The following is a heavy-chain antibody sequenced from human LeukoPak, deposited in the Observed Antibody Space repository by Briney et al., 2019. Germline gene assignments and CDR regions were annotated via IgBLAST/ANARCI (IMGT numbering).Heavy chain of an antibody. CDR3: AKGAHATVTIDY. V-gene: IGHV3-30*02. CDR1: GFTFSSYG. D-gene: IGHD4-11*01. J-gene: IGHJ4*02. CDR2: IRYDGSNK. Sequence: PGGSLRLSCAASGFTFSSYGMHWVRQAPGKGLEGVAFIRYDGSNKYYADSVKGGVTISRDNTKNTLYLQMNSLRAEDTAVYYCAKGAHATVTIDYWGQGTLVTVSS.